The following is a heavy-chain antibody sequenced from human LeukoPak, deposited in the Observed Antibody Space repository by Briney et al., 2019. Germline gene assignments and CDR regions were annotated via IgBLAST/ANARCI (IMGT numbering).Heavy chain of an antibody. CDR2: LNPRSGDT. V-gene: IGHV1-8*01. CDR3: ARDFRFSDY. J-gene: IGHJ4*02. CDR1: GYTFTRYD. Sequence: ASVKVSCKASGYTFTRYDINWVRQATGQGLEWMGYLNPRSGDTGYAQKFQGRVTMTWDTSISTAYMELSSLRSEDTAVYYCARDFRFSDYWGQGTLVTVSS.